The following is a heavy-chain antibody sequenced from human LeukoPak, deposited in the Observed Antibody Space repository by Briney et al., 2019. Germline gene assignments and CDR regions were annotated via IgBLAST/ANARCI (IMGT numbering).Heavy chain of an antibody. CDR2: ISYDGSNK. V-gene: IGHV3-30*04. CDR3: ASVRDITMVRGVIGPFDY. Sequence: PGGSLRLSCAASGLTFSSYAMHWVRQAPGKGLEWVAVISYDGSNKYYADSVKGRFTISRDNSKNTLYLQMNSLRAEDTAVYYCASVRDITMVRGVIGPFDYWGQGTLVTVSS. D-gene: IGHD3-10*01. J-gene: IGHJ4*02. CDR1: GLTFSSYA.